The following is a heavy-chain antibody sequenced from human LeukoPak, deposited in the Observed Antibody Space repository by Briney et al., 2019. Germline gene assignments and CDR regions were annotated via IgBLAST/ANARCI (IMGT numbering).Heavy chain of an antibody. J-gene: IGHJ6*03. CDR2: INHSGST. D-gene: IGHD6-13*01. CDR1: GGSFSGYY. Sequence: SETLSLTCAVYGGSFSGYYWSWIRQPPGKGLEWIGEINHSGSTNYNPSLKSRVTISVDTSKNQFSLKLSSVTAADTAVYYCARGAGQQLARYYYMDVWGKGTTVTISS. CDR3: ARGAGQQLARYYYMDV. V-gene: IGHV4-34*01.